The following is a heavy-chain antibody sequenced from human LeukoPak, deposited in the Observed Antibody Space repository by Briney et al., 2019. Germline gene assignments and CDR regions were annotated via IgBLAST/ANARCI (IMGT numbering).Heavy chain of an antibody. V-gene: IGHV1-3*04. CDR2: ISTYSDNR. J-gene: IGHJ3*02. D-gene: IGHD6-13*01. CDR1: GYTFTTYA. CDR3: ARDRGSFSYAFDI. Sequence: ASVKVSCKASGYTFTTYAIHWVRQAPGQRLEWMGWISTYSDNRRYSPKFQGTVTITTDTSASTAYMELSSLRSEDTAVYYCARDRGSFSYAFDIWGQGTMVTVSS.